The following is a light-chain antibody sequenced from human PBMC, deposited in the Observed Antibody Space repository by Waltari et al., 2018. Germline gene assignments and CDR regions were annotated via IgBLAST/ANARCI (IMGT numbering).Light chain of an antibody. V-gene: IGLV6-57*02. CDR2: EDI. J-gene: IGLJ3*02. CDR3: QSRRV. CDR1: GGNVANNY. Sequence: NFLLTQPHSVSKSPGKTVTISCTGSGGNVANNYVQWYQQRPGSAPTTVIFEDIPRPSGVPSRFSGSIDRSSNSASLTISRLKTEDEAVYYCQSRRVFGGGTKLTVL.